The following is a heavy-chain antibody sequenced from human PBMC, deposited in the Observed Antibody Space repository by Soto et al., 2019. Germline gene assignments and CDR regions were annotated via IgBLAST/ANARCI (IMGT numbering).Heavy chain of an antibody. V-gene: IGHV3-30-3*01. Sequence: GGSLRLSCAASGFTFSSYAMHWVRQAPGKGLEWVAVISYDGSNKYYADSVKGRFTISRDNSKNTLYLQMNSLRAEDTAVYYCARVEAARYGMAVWGQGTTVTVSS. CDR3: ARVEAARYGMAV. CDR1: GFTFSSYA. D-gene: IGHD2-15*01. CDR2: ISYDGSNK. J-gene: IGHJ6*02.